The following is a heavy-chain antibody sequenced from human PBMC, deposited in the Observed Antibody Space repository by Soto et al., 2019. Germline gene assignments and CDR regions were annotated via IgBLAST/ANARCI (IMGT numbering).Heavy chain of an antibody. D-gene: IGHD7-27*01. CDR2: IYYSGST. CDR3: ARASQLGRVPY. V-gene: IGHV4-39*07. Sequence: SETLSLTCTVSDGSISSSSYYWGWIRQPPGKGLEWIASIYYSGSTYYNPSLKSRVTISVDTSKNQFSLKLSSVTAADTAVYYCARASQLGRVPYWGQGTLVTVSS. J-gene: IGHJ4*02. CDR1: DGSISSSSYY.